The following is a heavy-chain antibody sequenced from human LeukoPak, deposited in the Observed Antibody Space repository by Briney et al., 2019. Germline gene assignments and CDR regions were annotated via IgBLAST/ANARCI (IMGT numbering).Heavy chain of an antibody. CDR2: IYYSGST. D-gene: IGHD3-9*01. CDR3: ARDVKYYDILTGYYNNWFDP. Sequence: PSETLSLTCTVSGGSISSSSYYWGWIRQPPGKGLEWIGSIYYSGSTNYNPSLKSRVTISVDTSKNQFSLKLSSVTAADTAVYYCARDVKYYDILTGYYNNWFDPWGQGTLVTVSS. J-gene: IGHJ5*02. V-gene: IGHV4-39*07. CDR1: GGSISSSSYY.